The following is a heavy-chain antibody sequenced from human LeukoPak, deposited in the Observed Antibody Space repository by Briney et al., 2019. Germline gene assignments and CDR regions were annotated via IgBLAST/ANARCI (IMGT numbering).Heavy chain of an antibody. Sequence: PSETLSLTCTVSGGSISSYYWSWIRQPPGKGLEWIGYIYYSGSTNYNPSLKSRVTISVDTSENQFSLKLSSVTAADTAVYYCARANYYDSSGPVDAFDIWGQGTMVTVSS. J-gene: IGHJ3*02. V-gene: IGHV4-59*01. CDR1: GGSISSYY. CDR2: IYYSGST. D-gene: IGHD3-22*01. CDR3: ARANYYDSSGPVDAFDI.